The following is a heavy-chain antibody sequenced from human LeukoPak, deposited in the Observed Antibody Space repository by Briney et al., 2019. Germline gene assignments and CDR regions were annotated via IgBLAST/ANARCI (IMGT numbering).Heavy chain of an antibody. CDR1: GFTFSSYA. CDR2: ISGSGGST. CDR3: AKSPVLWFGGWYYYYYYMDV. Sequence: PGGSLRLSCAASGFTFSSYAMSWVRQAPGKGLEWVSAISGSGGSTYYADSVKGRFTISRDNSKNTLYLQMNSLRAEDTAVYYCAKSPVLWFGGWYYYYYYMDVWGKGTTVTVSS. D-gene: IGHD3-10*01. V-gene: IGHV3-23*01. J-gene: IGHJ6*03.